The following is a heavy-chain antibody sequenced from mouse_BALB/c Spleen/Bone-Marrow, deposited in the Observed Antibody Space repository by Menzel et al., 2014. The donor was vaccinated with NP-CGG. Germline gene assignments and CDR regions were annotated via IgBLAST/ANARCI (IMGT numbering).Heavy chain of an antibody. Sequence: VQWVESGPELVKPGASVKMSCKASGYSFTSYYIHWVKQRPGQGLEWIGWIYPGDGSSKYNEKFKGKTTLTADKSSSTVYMLISSLTSEDSAIYFCARGSSFSYWYFDVWGAGTTVTVSS. V-gene: IGHV1S56*01. D-gene: IGHD1-1*01. J-gene: IGHJ1*01. CDR1: GYSFTSYY. CDR3: ARGSSFSYWYFDV. CDR2: IYPGDGSS.